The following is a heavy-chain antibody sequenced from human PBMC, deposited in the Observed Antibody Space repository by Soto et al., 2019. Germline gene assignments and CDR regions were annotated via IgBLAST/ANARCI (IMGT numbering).Heavy chain of an antibody. D-gene: IGHD6-19*01. V-gene: IGHV4-31*03. CDR2: IYYSVST. Sequence: SETLSLTCTVSGGSISSGVYYWSWIRQHPGKGLEWIGYIYYSVSTDYNPSLKSRVTISVDTSKNQFSLNLSSVTAADTAVYYWARFSSGWNALAYGGQGTLVTVSS. J-gene: IGHJ4*02. CDR1: GGSISSGVYY. CDR3: ARFSSGWNALAY.